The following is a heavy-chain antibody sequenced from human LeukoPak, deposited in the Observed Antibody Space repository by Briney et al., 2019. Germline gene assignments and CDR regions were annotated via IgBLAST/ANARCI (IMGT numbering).Heavy chain of an antibody. Sequence: SETLSLTCTVSGGSISSGGYYWSWIRQHPGKGLEWIGYIYYSGSTNYNPSLKSRVTISVDTSKNQFSLKLSSVTAADTAVYYCARMLPAVAGRPFDYWGQGTLVTGSS. J-gene: IGHJ4*02. D-gene: IGHD6-19*01. V-gene: IGHV4-61*08. CDR2: IYYSGST. CDR3: ARMLPAVAGRPFDY. CDR1: GGSISSGGYY.